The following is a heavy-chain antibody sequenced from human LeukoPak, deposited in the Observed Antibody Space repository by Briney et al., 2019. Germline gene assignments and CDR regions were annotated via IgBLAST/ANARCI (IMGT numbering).Heavy chain of an antibody. CDR1: GGTFSSYA. Sequence: SVKVSCKASGGTFSSYAISWVRQAPGQGLEWMGRIIPILGIANYAQKFQGRVTITADKSTSTAYMELSSLRSEDTAVYYCARDLSEMATMGAYFDYWGQGTLVTVSS. V-gene: IGHV1-69*04. CDR3: ARDLSEMATMGAYFDY. J-gene: IGHJ4*02. CDR2: IIPILGIA. D-gene: IGHD5-24*01.